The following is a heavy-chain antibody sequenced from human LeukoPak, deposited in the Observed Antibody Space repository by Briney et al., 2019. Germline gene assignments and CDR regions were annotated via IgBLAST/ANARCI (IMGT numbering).Heavy chain of an antibody. CDR3: ARVMSGSGSYRY. D-gene: IGHD3-10*01. J-gene: IGHJ4*02. V-gene: IGHV1-2*02. CDR1: GYTFTGYY. Sequence: ASVKVSCKASGYTFTGYYMHWVRQAPGQGLEWMGWINPNSGGTNYAQKFQGRVTMTRDTSISTAYMELSRLRSDDTAVYYCARVMSGSGSYRYWGQGTLVTVSS. CDR2: INPNSGGT.